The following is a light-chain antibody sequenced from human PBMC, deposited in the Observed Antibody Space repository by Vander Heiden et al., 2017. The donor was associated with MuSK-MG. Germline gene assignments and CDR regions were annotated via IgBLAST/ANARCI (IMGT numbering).Light chain of an antibody. J-gene: IGKJ1*01. V-gene: IGKV1-27*01. CDR1: QGISNY. CDR2: AAS. CDR3: QKYNSAPWT. Sequence: DIQMTQSPSSLSASVGDRVTITCRASQGISNYLAISRSKGKFPKLLIYAASTLQSGVPSRFSGSGSATDFTLTISSLQPEDVATYYCQKYNSAPWTFGQGTKVEIK.